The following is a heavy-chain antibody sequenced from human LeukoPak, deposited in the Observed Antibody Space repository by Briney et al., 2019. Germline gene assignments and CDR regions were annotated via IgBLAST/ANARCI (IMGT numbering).Heavy chain of an antibody. CDR3: ARDFSD. CDR1: GFTFNSYS. J-gene: IGHJ4*02. D-gene: IGHD1-26*01. V-gene: IGHV3-13*01. Sequence: GGSLKLSCAASGFTFNSYSMNWVRQAPGKGLEWVSTIGAAGDTSYPGSVKGRFTISRENAKNSLYLQMNSLRAEDTAVYYCARDFSDWGQGTLVAVSS. CDR2: IGAAGDT.